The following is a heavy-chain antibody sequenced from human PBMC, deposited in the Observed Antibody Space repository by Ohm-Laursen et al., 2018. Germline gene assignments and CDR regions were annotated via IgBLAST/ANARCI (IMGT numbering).Heavy chain of an antibody. CDR2: IRSKANSYAT. V-gene: IGHV3-73*01. CDR1: GFTFSGSA. Sequence: SLRLSCTASGFTFSGSAMHWVRQASGKGLEWVGRIRSKANSYATAYAASVKGRFTISRDDSKNTLYLQMNSLKTEDTAVYYCTTEGLAAAGLDYWGQGTLVTVSS. D-gene: IGHD6-13*01. J-gene: IGHJ4*02. CDR3: TTEGLAAAGLDY.